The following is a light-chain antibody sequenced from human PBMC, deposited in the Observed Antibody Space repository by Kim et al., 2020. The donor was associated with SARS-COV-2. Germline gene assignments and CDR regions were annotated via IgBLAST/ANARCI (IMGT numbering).Light chain of an antibody. CDR1: QTVGYY. Sequence: LSPGERATLSCRASQTVGYYLAWYQQKPGQAPRLLIYDAANRAPGIPARFSGSGSGTDFTLAISSLEPEDFAVYYCQQRDNWPLTFGGGTKVDIK. V-gene: IGKV3-11*01. J-gene: IGKJ4*01. CDR2: DAA. CDR3: QQRDNWPLT.